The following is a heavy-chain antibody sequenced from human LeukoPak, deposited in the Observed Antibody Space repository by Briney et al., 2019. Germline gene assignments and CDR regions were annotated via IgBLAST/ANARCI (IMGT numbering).Heavy chain of an antibody. V-gene: IGHV3-66*02. J-gene: IGHJ4*02. CDR2: IYSGGST. Sequence: GGSLRLSCAASGFTFSSYAMSWVRQAPGKGLEWGSVIYSGGSTYYTDSVKGRFTISRDNSKNTLYLQMNSLRAEDTAVYYCARDRGGLQTLDYWGQGTLVTVSS. D-gene: IGHD3-10*01. CDR1: GFTFSSYA. CDR3: ARDRGGLQTLDY.